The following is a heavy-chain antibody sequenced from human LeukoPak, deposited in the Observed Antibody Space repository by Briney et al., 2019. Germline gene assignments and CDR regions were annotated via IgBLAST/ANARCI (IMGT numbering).Heavy chain of an antibody. D-gene: IGHD5-18*01. J-gene: IGHJ3*02. CDR3: AREVDTNHDAFDI. CDR1: GFTVSSNY. V-gene: IGHV3-66*02. CDR2: IYSGGST. Sequence: PGGSLRLSCAASGFTVSSNYMSWVRQAPGKGLEWVSVIYSGGSTYYADSVKGRFTISRDNSKNTLYLQMNSLGAEDTAVYYCAREVDTNHDAFDIWGQGTMVTVSS.